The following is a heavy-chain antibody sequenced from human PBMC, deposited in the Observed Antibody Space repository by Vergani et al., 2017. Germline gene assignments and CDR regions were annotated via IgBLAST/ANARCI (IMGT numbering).Heavy chain of an antibody. Sequence: VQLVESGGGLIQPGGSLRLSCAASGFTFSDYYMSWIRQAPGKGLEWVSYISSSSSYTNYADSVKGRFTISRDNAKNSLYLQMNSLRAEDTAVYYCARRGYCSSTSCYGDAFDIWGQGTMVTVSS. V-gene: IGHV3-11*05. CDR1: GFTFSDYY. D-gene: IGHD2-2*01. CDR2: ISSSSSYT. J-gene: IGHJ3*02. CDR3: ARRGYCSSTSCYGDAFDI.